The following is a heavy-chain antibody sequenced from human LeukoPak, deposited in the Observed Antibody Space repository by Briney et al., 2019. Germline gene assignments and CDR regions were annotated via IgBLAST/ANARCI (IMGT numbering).Heavy chain of an antibody. D-gene: IGHD3-10*01. V-gene: IGHV1-2*02. CDR3: ARGAQPGNNWFDP. CDR2: INPNSGGT. Sequence: SVKVSCKASGYTLNTYHMHWVRQAPGQGLEWMGWINPNSGGTNCAQKFQGRVTMTRDTSISTAYMELSRLRSDDTAVYYCARGAQPGNNWFDPWGQGTLVIVSS. CDR1: GYTLNTYH. J-gene: IGHJ5*02.